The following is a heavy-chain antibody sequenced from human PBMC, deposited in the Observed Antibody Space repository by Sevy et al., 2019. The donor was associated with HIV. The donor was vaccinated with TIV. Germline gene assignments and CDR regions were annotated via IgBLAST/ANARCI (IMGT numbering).Heavy chain of an antibody. CDR1: GFTFNNYA. CDR3: ARSPIPSDYYFDY. Sequence: GGSLRLSCAASGFTFNNYAMTWVRQAPGKGLEWVANIKQDGSEKYYVDSVKGRFTISRDNTKNSLYLQMNSLRAEDTAVHYCARSPIPSDYYFDYWGQGTLVTVSS. V-gene: IGHV3-7*01. D-gene: IGHD3-3*01. J-gene: IGHJ4*02. CDR2: IKQDGSEK.